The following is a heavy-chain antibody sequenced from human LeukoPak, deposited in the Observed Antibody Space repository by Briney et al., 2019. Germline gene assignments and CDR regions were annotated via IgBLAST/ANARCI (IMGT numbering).Heavy chain of an antibody. Sequence: GGSLRLSCAASGFTFSDYYMSWIRQAPGKGLEWVSYISSSGSTIYYADSVKGRFTISRDNAKNSLYLQMNSLRAEDTAVYYCARRTEGIVVVPAAIGDWGQGTLVTVSS. V-gene: IGHV3-11*04. CDR2: ISSSGSTI. D-gene: IGHD2-2*01. CDR1: GFTFSDYY. J-gene: IGHJ4*02. CDR3: ARRTEGIVVVPAAIGD.